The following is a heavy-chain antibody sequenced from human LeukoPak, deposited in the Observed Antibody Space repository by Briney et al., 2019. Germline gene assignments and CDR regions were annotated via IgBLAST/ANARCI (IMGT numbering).Heavy chain of an antibody. D-gene: IGHD6-13*01. V-gene: IGHV4-59*01. Sequence: SETLSLTCTVSGGSISSYYWSWIRQPPGKGLEWIGYIYYSGSTNYNPSLKSRVTISVDTSKNQFSLKLSSVTAADTAVYYCARAPGTAAAALDAFDIWGQGTMVTVSS. CDR3: ARAPGTAAAALDAFDI. J-gene: IGHJ3*02. CDR2: IYYSGST. CDR1: GGSISSYY.